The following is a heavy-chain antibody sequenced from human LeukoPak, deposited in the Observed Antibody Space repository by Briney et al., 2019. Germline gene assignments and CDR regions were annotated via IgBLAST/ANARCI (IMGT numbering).Heavy chain of an antibody. J-gene: IGHJ4*02. Sequence: GGSLRLSCAASGFTVSRNYMSWVRQAPGKGLEWVSVISSGGNTYYADSVKGRFTISRDNSKNTLYLQMNSLRAEDTAIYYCAKKGSSWSYYFDYWGQGTLVTVSS. CDR2: ISSGGNT. D-gene: IGHD6-13*01. CDR3: AKKGSSWSYYFDY. CDR1: GFTVSRNY. V-gene: IGHV3-53*01.